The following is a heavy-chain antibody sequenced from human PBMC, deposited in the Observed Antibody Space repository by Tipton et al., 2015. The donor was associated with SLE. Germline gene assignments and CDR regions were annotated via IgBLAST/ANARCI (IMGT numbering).Heavy chain of an antibody. CDR2: CHYSGTK. Sequence: TLSLTCTVSGGSNTNHYCNWIRQPPGKGLEWVGSCHYSGTKHDNPSLKSRVTMSVDTSKNHFSLNLRYVTAADTAFYFCARVGPSRIAGATSAFDFWGGGTLVTVT. V-gene: IGHV4-59*08. CDR3: ARVGPSRIAGATSAFDF. D-gene: IGHD1-26*01. CDR1: GGSNTNHY. J-gene: IGHJ4*02.